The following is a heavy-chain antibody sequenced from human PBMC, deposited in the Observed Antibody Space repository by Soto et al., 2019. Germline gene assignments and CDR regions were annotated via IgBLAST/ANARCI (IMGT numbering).Heavy chain of an antibody. Sequence: PVEILSLTCTVSGGSISSYYWSWIRQPPGKGLEWIGYIYYSGSTNYNPSLKSRVTISVDTSKNQFSLKLSSVTAADTAVYYCARLETGTTWVWFDPWGQGTLVTVSS. CDR1: GGSISSYY. CDR2: IYYSGST. J-gene: IGHJ5*02. D-gene: IGHD1-7*01. CDR3: ARLETGTTWVWFDP. V-gene: IGHV4-59*08.